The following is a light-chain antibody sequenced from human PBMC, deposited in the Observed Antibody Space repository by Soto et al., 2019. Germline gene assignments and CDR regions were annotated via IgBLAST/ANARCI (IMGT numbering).Light chain of an antibody. Sequence: DIQMTQSPSSLSASVGDRVTITCRASQSISTYLNWYQQKPGKVPKLLIYAASSLQSGVPSRFSGSGSGTDFTLTISSLQPEDFATCYCQQSYSTPTFGQGTRLEIK. CDR1: QSISTY. CDR2: AAS. V-gene: IGKV1-39*01. CDR3: QQSYSTPT. J-gene: IGKJ5*01.